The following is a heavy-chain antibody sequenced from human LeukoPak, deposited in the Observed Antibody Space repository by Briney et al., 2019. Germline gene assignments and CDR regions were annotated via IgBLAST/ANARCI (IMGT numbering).Heavy chain of an antibody. D-gene: IGHD4-17*01. CDR1: GGSISSYY. CDR2: IYYSGST. V-gene: IGHV4-59*01. J-gene: IGHJ4*02. CDR3: ARGDYGEPFDY. Sequence: SETLSLTCTVSGGSISSYYWSWIRRPPGKGLEWIGYIYYSGSTNYNPSLKSRVTISVDTSKNQFSLKLSSVTAADTAVYYCARGDYGEPFDYWGQGTLVTVSS.